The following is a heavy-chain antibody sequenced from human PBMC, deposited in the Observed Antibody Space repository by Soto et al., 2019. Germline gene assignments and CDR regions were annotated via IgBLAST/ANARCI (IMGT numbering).Heavy chain of an antibody. D-gene: IGHD2-2*01. CDR2: ISYDGSNK. CDR1: GFTFSSYG. CDR3: AKYHLFDY. V-gene: IGHV3-30*18. Sequence: GGSLRLSCAASGFTFSSYGMHWVRQAPGKGLEWVAVISYDGSNKYYADSVKGRFTISRDNSKNTLYLQMNSLRAEDTAVYYCAKYHLFDYWGQGTLVTVSS. J-gene: IGHJ4*02.